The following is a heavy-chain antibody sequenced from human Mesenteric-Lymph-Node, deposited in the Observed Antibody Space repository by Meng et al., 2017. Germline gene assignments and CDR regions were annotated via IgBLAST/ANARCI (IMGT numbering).Heavy chain of an antibody. V-gene: IGHV3-23*01. CDR2: ISGSGGST. J-gene: IGHJ4*02. CDR1: GFTFSSYA. Sequence: GESLKISCAASGFTFSSYAMSWVRQAPGKGLEWVSAISGSGGSTYYADSVKGRFTISRDNSKNTLYLQMNSLRAEDTAVYYCAKGGYYYDSSGYRADYFDYWGQGTLVTVS. CDR3: AKGGYYYDSSGYRADYFDY. D-gene: IGHD3-22*01.